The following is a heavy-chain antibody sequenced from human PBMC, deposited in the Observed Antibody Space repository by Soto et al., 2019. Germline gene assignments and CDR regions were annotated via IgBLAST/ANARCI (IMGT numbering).Heavy chain of an antibody. V-gene: IGHV6-1*01. CDR3: ARGQADYYAMDV. CDR2: TYYRSKWYN. D-gene: IGHD2-15*01. Sequence: QGQLQQSGPGLVKPSQTLSLTFAISGDSVSRNSVAWNWIRQSPSRGLEWLGRTYYRSKWYNNYAESVKSRITINPDTSKNQFSLQLNSVTPEDTAVYYCARGQADYYAMDVWGQGTTVTVSS. J-gene: IGHJ6*02. CDR1: GDSVSRNSVA.